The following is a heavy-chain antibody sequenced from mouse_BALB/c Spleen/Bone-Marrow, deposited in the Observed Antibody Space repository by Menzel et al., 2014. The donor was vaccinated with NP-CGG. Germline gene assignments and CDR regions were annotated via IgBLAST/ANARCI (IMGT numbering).Heavy chain of an antibody. Sequence: EVMLVASGGGLVQHGGSMKLSCAASGFDFSRYWMSWVRKAPGKGLDWIGEINPDSSTINYPPSLKGKFIISRDNAKNTLYLQMSKVRSEDTALYYCAILGYYGRFAYWGQGTLVTVSA. J-gene: IGHJ3*01. D-gene: IGHD1-2*01. CDR3: AILGYYGRFAY. CDR1: GFDFSRYW. CDR2: INPDSSTI. V-gene: IGHV4-1*02.